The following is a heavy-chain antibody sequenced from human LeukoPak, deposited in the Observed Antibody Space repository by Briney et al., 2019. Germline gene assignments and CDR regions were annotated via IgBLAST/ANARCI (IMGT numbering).Heavy chain of an antibody. CDR1: GVSISSNSQY. CDR3: ARNPGTSTLDY. J-gene: IGHJ4*02. Sequence: SETLSLTCTVSGVSISSNSQYWAWIRQPPGKGLECLRTISYSVSTHYNPSLKSRLTISLDTTKNHFSLKLSSMTAADTAVYYCARNPGTSTLDYWGQGTLVTVSS. CDR2: ISYSVST. V-gene: IGHV4-39*02. D-gene: IGHD5/OR15-5a*01.